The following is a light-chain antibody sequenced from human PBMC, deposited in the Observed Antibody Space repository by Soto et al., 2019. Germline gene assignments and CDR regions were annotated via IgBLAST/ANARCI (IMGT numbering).Light chain of an antibody. CDR3: QQYNSYPLT. Sequence: DIQMTQSPSTPSASVGDRVTINCRASQSISSWLAWYQQKPGKAPKLLIYKASSLESGVPSRFSGSGSGTEFTLTISSLQPDDFATYYCQQYNSYPLTFGGGTKVEIK. J-gene: IGKJ4*01. V-gene: IGKV1-5*03. CDR1: QSISSW. CDR2: KAS.